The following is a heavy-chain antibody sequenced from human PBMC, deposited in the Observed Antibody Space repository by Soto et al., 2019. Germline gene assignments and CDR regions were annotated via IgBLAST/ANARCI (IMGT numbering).Heavy chain of an antibody. CDR2: ISAYNGNT. J-gene: IGHJ6*02. V-gene: IGHV1-18*04. CDR1: GYTFTSYY. CDR3: ASAIVVVPAAMKMDYYYYGMDV. D-gene: IGHD2-2*01. Sequence: ASVKVSCKASGYTFTSYYMHWVRQAPGQGLEWMGWISAYNGNTNYAQKLQGRVTMTTDTSTSTAYMELRSLRSDDTAVYYCASAIVVVPAAMKMDYYYYGMDVWGQGTTVTVSS.